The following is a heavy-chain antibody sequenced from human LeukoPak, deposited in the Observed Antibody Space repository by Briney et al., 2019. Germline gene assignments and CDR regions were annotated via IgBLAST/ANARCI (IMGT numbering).Heavy chain of an antibody. Sequence: GESLKISCKASGYTFTNYWIGWVRQMPGKGLEWMGIIYPGDSDTRYSPSFRGQVIISADKSIRTAYLQWTSLKASDTAMYYCARLRYTNSALSDYWGQGTLITVSS. CDR1: GYTFTNYW. CDR2: IYPGDSDT. D-gene: IGHD6-6*01. V-gene: IGHV5-51*01. J-gene: IGHJ4*02. CDR3: ARLRYTNSALSDY.